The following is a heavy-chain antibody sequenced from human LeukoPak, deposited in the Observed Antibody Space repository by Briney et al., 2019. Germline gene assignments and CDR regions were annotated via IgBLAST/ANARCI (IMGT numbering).Heavy chain of an antibody. J-gene: IGHJ5*02. V-gene: IGHV3-23*01. CDR3: AKWGDNDVLTGYYVPDH. Sequence: GASLRLSCAASGFTFSNYAMSWVRQAPGKRLEWVSAILGSGGSTYYADSVKGRFTVSRDNSKSTLYLQMNSLRAEDTALYYCAKWGDNDVLTGYYVPDHWGQGTLVTVSS. CDR1: GFTFSNYA. D-gene: IGHD3-9*01. CDR2: ILGSGGST.